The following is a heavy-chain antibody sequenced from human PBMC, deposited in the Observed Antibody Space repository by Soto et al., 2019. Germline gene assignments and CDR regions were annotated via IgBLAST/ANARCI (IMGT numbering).Heavy chain of an antibody. CDR1: GFTFSSYA. J-gene: IGHJ6*02. D-gene: IGHD3-9*01. CDR3: AKDPQLRYFDWFHGMDV. Sequence: PGGSLRLSCAASGFTFSSYAMIWVRQAPGKGLEWVSAISGSGGSTYYADSVKGRFTISRDNSKNTLYLQMNSLRAEDTAVYYCAKDPQLRYFDWFHGMDVWGQGTTVTSP. V-gene: IGHV3-23*01. CDR2: ISGSGGST.